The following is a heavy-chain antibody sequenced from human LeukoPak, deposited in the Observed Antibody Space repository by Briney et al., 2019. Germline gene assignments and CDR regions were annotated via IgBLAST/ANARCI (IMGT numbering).Heavy chain of an antibody. J-gene: IGHJ6*02. CDR1: GASISSGGYS. V-gene: IGHV4-30-2*01. CDR2: IYHSGST. CDR3: ARESPYYYGIDV. Sequence: SQTLSLTCAVSGASISSGGYSWSCIRQPPGKGLEWIGYIYHSGSTYYNPSLKSRVSISVDRSKNQFSLNLSSVTAADTAVYYCARESPYYYGIDVWGQGTTVTVSS.